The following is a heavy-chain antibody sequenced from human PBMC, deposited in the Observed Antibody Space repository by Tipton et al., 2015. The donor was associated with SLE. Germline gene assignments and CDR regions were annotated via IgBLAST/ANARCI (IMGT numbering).Heavy chain of an antibody. CDR3: ARGGDDYGDYGIDY. J-gene: IGHJ4*02. D-gene: IGHD4-17*01. CDR1: GGSISSGGYS. V-gene: IGHV4-30-2*01. Sequence: TLSLTCAVSGGSISSGGYSWSWIRQPPGKGLEWIGEINHGGSTNYNPSLKSRVTISVDTSKNQFSLKLSSVTAADTAVYYCARGGDDYGDYGIDYWGQGTLVTVSS. CDR2: INHGGST.